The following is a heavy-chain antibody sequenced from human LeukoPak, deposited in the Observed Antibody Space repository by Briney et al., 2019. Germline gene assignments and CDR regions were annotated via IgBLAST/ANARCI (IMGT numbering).Heavy chain of an antibody. V-gene: IGHV3-53*01. D-gene: IGHD3-10*01. CDR1: GLTSPTYA. Sequence: GGSLRLSCAASGLTSPTYAVNWVRQAPGKGLGWVSVIYSGGSTYYADSVKGRFTISRDNSKNTLYLQMNSLRAEDTAVYYCASLLHYYGVNAFDIWGQGTMVTVSS. CDR2: IYSGGST. CDR3: ASLLHYYGVNAFDI. J-gene: IGHJ3*02.